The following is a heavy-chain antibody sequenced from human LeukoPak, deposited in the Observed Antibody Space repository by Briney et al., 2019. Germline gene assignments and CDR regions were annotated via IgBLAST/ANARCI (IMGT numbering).Heavy chain of an antibody. CDR1: GGSISSDSYY. D-gene: IGHD6-19*01. J-gene: IGHJ4*02. Sequence: SETLSLTCTVSGGSISSDSYYWAWIRQPPGKGLEWIASIYYSGGTYYNPSLKSRVTISVDTSRNQFSLKLSSVTAADTAVYYCASLAVAGLSEGYWGQGTLVIVSS. V-gene: IGHV4-39*01. CDR2: IYYSGGT. CDR3: ASLAVAGLSEGY.